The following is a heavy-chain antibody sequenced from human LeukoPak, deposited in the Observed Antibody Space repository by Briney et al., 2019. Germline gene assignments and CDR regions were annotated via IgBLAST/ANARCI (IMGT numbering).Heavy chain of an antibody. D-gene: IGHD5-12*01. CDR1: GFTFSSYA. CDR2: ISGSGGTT. V-gene: IGHV3-23*01. CDR3: ARSLSGYITDPFFDQ. Sequence: GGSLRLSCAASGFTFSSYAMTWVRQAPGKGLEWVSGISGSGGTTYYADSVKGRFTMSRDNSKNTLHLQMNSLRAEDTAVYYCARSLSGYITDPFFDQWGQGALVTVSS. J-gene: IGHJ4*02.